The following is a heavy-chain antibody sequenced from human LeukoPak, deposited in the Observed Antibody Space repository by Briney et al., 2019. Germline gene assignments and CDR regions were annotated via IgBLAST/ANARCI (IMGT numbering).Heavy chain of an antibody. D-gene: IGHD3-3*01. CDR2: MNPNSGNT. Sequence: VASVKVSCKASGYTFTSYDINWVRQATGQGLEWMGWMNPNSGNTGYAQKFQGRVTMTRNTSISTAYMELSSLRSEDTAVYYCARGRAPGPLYYDFWSGYPTHYYYGMDVWGQGTTVTVSS. CDR1: GYTFTSYD. J-gene: IGHJ6*02. V-gene: IGHV1-8*01. CDR3: ARGRAPGPLYYDFWSGYPTHYYYGMDV.